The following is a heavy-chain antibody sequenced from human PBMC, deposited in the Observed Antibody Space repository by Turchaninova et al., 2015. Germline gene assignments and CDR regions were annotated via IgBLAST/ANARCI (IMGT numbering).Heavy chain of an antibody. D-gene: IGHD3-10*01. V-gene: IGHV4-39*01. CDR3: ARGTMGHDHFYT. Sequence: QLQLQESGPGLVKPSETLSFTCTVSGGSISSTTSYGGWLRRAPGKGLEWFGAISYTGSTYYRSSRKSRVTISVDMSKTQLYLRLSSVTAADTAVYYGARGTMGHDHFYTWGQGTLVTVSS. J-gene: IGHJ4*02. CDR2: ISYTGST. CDR1: GGSISSTTSY.